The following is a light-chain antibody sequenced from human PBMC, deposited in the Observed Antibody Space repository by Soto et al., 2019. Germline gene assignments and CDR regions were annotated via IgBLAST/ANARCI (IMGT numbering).Light chain of an antibody. V-gene: IGKV3D-15*01. CDR2: ASS. Sequence: VMTQSPGNLSVSPGERVTLFCRASQNVVNNIAWYQVKPAQPPRLLIYASSTRATGIPATFSGSGSETQFSLIISSLQSEDSAVYYCQQYYHWGLSFGGGTKVDIK. CDR3: QQYYHWGLS. CDR1: QNVVNN. J-gene: IGKJ4*01.